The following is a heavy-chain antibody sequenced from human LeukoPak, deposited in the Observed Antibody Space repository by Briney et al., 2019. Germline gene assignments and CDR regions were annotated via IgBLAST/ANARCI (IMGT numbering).Heavy chain of an antibody. CDR3: ASYYDPLVGDAFDI. CDR2: LDQDGSER. J-gene: IGHJ3*02. Sequence: GGSLRLSCAASGFPFSTYWMAWVRQAPGKGPEWVANLDQDGSERYYLDSVKGRFTISRDNAKTSLYLQMNNLRVEDTAVYYCASYYDPLVGDAFDIWGQGTMVMVSS. CDR1: GFPFSTYW. V-gene: IGHV3-7*01. D-gene: IGHD3-22*01.